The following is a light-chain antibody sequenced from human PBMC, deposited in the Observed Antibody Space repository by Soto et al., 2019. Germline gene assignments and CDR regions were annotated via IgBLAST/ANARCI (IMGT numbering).Light chain of an antibody. CDR2: EVS. CDR1: SSDVGGYNY. CDR3: SSYVGSNNFV. J-gene: IGLJ1*01. V-gene: IGLV2-8*01. Sequence: QSVLTQPPSASESPGQSVTISCTGTSSDVGGYNYVSWYQQHPGKAPKLIIYEVSKRPSGVPDRFSGSKSGNTASLTVSGLQAEDEADYYCSSYVGSNNFVFGTGTKLTVL.